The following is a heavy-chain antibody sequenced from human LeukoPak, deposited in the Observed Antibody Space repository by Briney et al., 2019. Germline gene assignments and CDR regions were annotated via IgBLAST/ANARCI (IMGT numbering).Heavy chain of an antibody. CDR1: GFPFSTYS. Sequence: PGGSLRLSCAASGFPFSTYSMNWVRQAPGKGLEWGSYISSSSSTIYYADSVKGRFTISRDNAKNSLYLQMNSLRDGDTAVYYCAKSYCSSTSCSQWYFDYWGQGTLVTVSS. V-gene: IGHV3-48*02. D-gene: IGHD2-2*01. CDR2: ISSSSSTI. CDR3: AKSYCSSTSCSQWYFDY. J-gene: IGHJ4*02.